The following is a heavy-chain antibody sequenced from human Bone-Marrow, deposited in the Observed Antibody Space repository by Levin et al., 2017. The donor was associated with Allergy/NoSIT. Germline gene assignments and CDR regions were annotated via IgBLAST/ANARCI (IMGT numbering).Heavy chain of an antibody. CDR3: ARLITSSSSHYYGVDV. Sequence: PSETLSLTCTVSGGSIRSHYWSWIRQPAGKALEWIGRIYTSGSSNYNPSLKSRVTMSVDTSKNQFSLKLSSVTAADTAMHYCARLITSSSSHYYGVDVWGQGTTVTVSS. CDR1: GGSIRSHY. J-gene: IGHJ6*02. CDR2: IYTSGSS. D-gene: IGHD6-13*01. V-gene: IGHV4-4*07.